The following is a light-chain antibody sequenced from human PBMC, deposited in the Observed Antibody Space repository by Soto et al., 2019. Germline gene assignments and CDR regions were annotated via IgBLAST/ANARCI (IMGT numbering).Light chain of an antibody. CDR2: DVT. V-gene: IGLV2-11*01. Sequence: QSALTQPRSVSGSPGQSVTISCTGTSSDVDGYNYVSWYQQHPDKAPKLMIYDVTKRPSRVPDRFSGSKSGNTASLTISGLQADDEADYYCCSYAGSYVFGTGTKLTVL. J-gene: IGLJ1*01. CDR1: SSDVDGYNY. CDR3: CSYAGSYV.